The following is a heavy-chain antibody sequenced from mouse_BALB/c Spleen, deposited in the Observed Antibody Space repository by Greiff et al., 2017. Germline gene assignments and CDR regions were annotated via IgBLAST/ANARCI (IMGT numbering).Heavy chain of an antibody. V-gene: IGHV4-1*02. D-gene: IGHD2-4*01. J-gene: IGHJ1*01. CDR1: GFDFSRYW. CDR3: ARPDYDYVYWYFDV. CDR2: INPDSSTI. Sequence: EVKVIESGGGLVQPGGSLKLSCAASGFDFSRYWMSWVRQAPGKGLEWIGEINPDSSTINYTPSLKDKFIISRDNAKNTLYLQMSKVRSEDTALYYCARPDYDYVYWYFDVWGAGTTVTVSS.